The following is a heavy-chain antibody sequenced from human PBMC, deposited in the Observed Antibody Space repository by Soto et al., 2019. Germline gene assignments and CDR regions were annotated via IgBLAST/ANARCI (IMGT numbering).Heavy chain of an antibody. Sequence: EVQLVESGGGLVQPGGSLRLSCAGSGYTFSDFNMNWVRQAPGMGLEWVSYISSSGSTKYYADSVKGRFTISRDNAKNSLYLQMNSLKTEDTAVYFCARLMGTSFDLWGQGTLVTVSS. CDR3: ARLMGTSFDL. J-gene: IGHJ4*02. D-gene: IGHD2-8*01. V-gene: IGHV3-48*01. CDR1: GYTFSDFN. CDR2: ISSSGSTK.